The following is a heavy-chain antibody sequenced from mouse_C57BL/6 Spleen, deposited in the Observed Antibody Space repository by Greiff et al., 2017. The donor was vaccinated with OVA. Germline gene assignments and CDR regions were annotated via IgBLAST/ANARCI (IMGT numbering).Heavy chain of an antibody. Sequence: QVQLQQSGPGLVAPSQSLSITCTVSGFSLTSYAISWVRQPPGKGLEWLGVIWTGGGTNYNSALKSRLSISKDNSKSQVFLKMNSLHTDDTARYYCAMITTGGGAYWGEGTLVTVSA. CDR3: AMITTGGGAY. CDR2: IWTGGGT. V-gene: IGHV2-9-1*01. CDR1: GFSLTSYA. J-gene: IGHJ3*01. D-gene: IGHD1-1*01.